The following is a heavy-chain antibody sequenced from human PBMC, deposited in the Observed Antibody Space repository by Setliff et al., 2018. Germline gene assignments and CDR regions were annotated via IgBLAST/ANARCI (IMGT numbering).Heavy chain of an antibody. V-gene: IGHV4-39*07. D-gene: IGHD2-21*02. J-gene: IGHJ4*02. Sequence: PLETLSLTCTVSGASISANHYWGWIRQTPGKGLEWIGSISYGGNTYYDPSLKSRVTISVDTSKNQFSLKLSSVAAADTAVYYCARGFDVCGGGACYTDGPYYFDYWGLGTLVTVSS. CDR2: ISYGGNT. CDR1: GASISANHY. CDR3: ARGFDVCGGGACYTDGPYYFDY.